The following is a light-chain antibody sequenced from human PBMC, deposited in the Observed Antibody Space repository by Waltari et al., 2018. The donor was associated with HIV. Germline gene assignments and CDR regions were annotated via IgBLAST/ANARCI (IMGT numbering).Light chain of an antibody. J-gene: IGKJ5*01. CDR1: QSVLYSVNNKNY. V-gene: IGKV4-1*01. CDR2: WAS. CDR3: QQYYSLPIT. Sequence: DIVMTQSPDSLGVSLGERATISCKSSQSVLYSVNNKNYLAWFQHNPGQPLRLLIDWASTRESGVPDRFSGSGSGTDVTHTITSLQAEDVAVYYCQQYYSLPITFGQGTRLEIK.